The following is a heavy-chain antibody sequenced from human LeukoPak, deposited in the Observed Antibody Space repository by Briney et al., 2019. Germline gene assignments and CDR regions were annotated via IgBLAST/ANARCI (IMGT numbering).Heavy chain of an antibody. Sequence: ASVKVSCKASGYTFTSYGINWVRQAPGQGLEWMGWISAYNGNTNYAQKFQGSVTMTTDTSTSIAYMELRSLRSDDTAVYYCARVSLSGSSPSAGMDYWGQGTRVTVSS. CDR2: ISAYNGNT. V-gene: IGHV1-18*01. D-gene: IGHD6-6*01. J-gene: IGHJ4*02. CDR3: ARVSLSGSSPSAGMDY. CDR1: GYTFTSYG.